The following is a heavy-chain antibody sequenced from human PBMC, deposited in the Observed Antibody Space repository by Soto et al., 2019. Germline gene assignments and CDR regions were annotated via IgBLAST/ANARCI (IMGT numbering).Heavy chain of an antibody. Sequence: PGGSLRLSCEASGFTFRNYGMHWVRQTPVKGLEWVAVISYDGSNKYYADSVKGRFTISRDNSKNTLYLQMNSLRAEDTAVYYCAGAMAVRGALDYWGQGTLVTVSS. J-gene: IGHJ4*02. CDR1: GFTFRNYG. V-gene: IGHV3-30*19. CDR2: ISYDGSNK. CDR3: AGAMAVRGALDY. D-gene: IGHD3-10*01.